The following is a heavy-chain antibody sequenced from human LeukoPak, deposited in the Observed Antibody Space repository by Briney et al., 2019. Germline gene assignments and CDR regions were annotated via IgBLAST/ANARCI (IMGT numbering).Heavy chain of an antibody. CDR2: ISSSSSTI. CDR1: GFTFSSYS. J-gene: IGHJ4*02. CDR3: ARVPSSISPLEDY. V-gene: IGHV3-48*01. Sequence: GGSLRLSCAASGFTFSSYSMNWVRQAPGKGLEWVSYISSSSSTIYCADSLKGRFTISRDNAKNSLYLQMNSLRAEDTAVYYCARVPSSISPLEDYWGQGTLVTVSS. D-gene: IGHD6-6*01.